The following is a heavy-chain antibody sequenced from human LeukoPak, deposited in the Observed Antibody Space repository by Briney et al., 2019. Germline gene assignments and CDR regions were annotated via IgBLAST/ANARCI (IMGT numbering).Heavy chain of an antibody. CDR1: GFTFSSYA. CDR2: ISGSGGST. Sequence: GGSLRLSCAASGFTFSSYAMSWVRQAPGNGREWVSAISGSGGSTYYADSVKGRFTISRDNSKNTLYLQMNSLRAEDTAVYYCASDSSNYYDSGVCQAPDYWGQGTLVTVSS. J-gene: IGHJ4*02. V-gene: IGHV3-23*01. CDR3: ASDSSNYYDSGVCQAPDY. D-gene: IGHD3-22*01.